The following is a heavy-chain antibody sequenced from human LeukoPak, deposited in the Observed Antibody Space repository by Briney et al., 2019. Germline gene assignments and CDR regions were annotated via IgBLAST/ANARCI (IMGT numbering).Heavy chain of an antibody. V-gene: IGHV4-39*07. CDR2: IYYSGST. CDR1: GGSISSSSYY. J-gene: IGHJ4*02. CDR3: AREGYGGNSGVRY. D-gene: IGHD4-23*01. Sequence: SETLSLTCTVSGGSISSSSYYWGWLRQPPGKGLEWIGSIYYSGSTYYNPSLKSRVTISVDTSKNQFSLKLSSVTAADTAVYYCAREGYGGNSGVRYWGQGTLVTVSS.